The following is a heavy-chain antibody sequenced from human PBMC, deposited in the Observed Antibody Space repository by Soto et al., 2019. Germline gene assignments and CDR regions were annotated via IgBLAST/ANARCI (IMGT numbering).Heavy chain of an antibody. CDR1: GGSISSSSYY. CDR2: IYYSGST. D-gene: IGHD2-2*01. CDR3: ATFRTSCSYDY. Sequence: QLQLQESGPGLVKPSETLSLTCTVSGGSISSSSYYWGWIRQPPGKGLEWIGSIYYSGSTYYNPSLKSRVTISVDTSKNQFSLKLSSVTAADMAVYYCATFRTSCSYDYWGQGTLVTVSS. J-gene: IGHJ4*02. V-gene: IGHV4-39*01.